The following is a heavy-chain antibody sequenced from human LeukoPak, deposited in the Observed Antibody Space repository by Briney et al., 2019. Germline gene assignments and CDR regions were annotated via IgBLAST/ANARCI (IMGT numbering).Heavy chain of an antibody. CDR3: ARHGLALNYFDY. J-gene: IGHJ4*02. CDR1: DGSISSSSYY. V-gene: IGHV4-39*01. Sequence: PSETLSLTCTVSDGSISSSSYYWGWIRQPPGKGLEWIGSIYYSGSTYYNPSLKSRVTISVDTSKNQFSLKLSSVTAADTAVYYCARHGLALNYFDYWGQGTLVTVSS. CDR2: IYYSGST.